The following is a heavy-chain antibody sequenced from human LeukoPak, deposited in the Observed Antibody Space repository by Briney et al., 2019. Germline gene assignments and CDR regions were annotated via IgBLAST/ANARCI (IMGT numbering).Heavy chain of an antibody. D-gene: IGHD2-21*02. J-gene: IGHJ6*03. CDR2: INPNSGGT. Sequence: ASVKVSCKASGYTFTGYYMHWVRQAPGQGLEWMGWINPNSGGTNYAQKFQGRVTMTRDTSISTAYMELSRLRSDDTAVYYCARERGMYCGGDCYYYYYMDVWGKGTTVTISS. V-gene: IGHV1-2*02. CDR1: GYTFTGYY. CDR3: ARERGMYCGGDCYYYYYMDV.